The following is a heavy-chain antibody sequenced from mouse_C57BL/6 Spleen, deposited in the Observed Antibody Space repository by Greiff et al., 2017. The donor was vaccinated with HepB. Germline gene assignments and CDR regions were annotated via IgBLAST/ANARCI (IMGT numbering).Heavy chain of an antibody. Sequence: QVQLQQPGAELVMPGASVKLSCKASGYTFTSYWMHWVKQRPGQGLEWIGEIDPSDSYTNYNQKVKGKSTLTVDKSSSPAYMQLSSLTSEDSAVYYCARSGGNYVRYFDVWGTGTTVTVSS. CDR1: GYTFTSYW. CDR2: IDPSDSYT. V-gene: IGHV1-69*01. D-gene: IGHD2-1*01. J-gene: IGHJ1*03. CDR3: ARSGGNYVRYFDV.